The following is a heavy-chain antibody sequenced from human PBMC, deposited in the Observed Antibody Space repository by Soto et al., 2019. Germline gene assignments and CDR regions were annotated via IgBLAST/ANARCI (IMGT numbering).Heavy chain of an antibody. J-gene: IGHJ4*02. CDR2: ISYDGSNK. D-gene: IGHD6-19*01. Sequence: QVQLVESGGGVVQPGRSLRLSCAASGFTFSSYGMHWVRQAPGKGLEWVAVISYDGSNKYYADSVKGRFTISRDNSKNTRYLQMNSLRAEDTAVYYCAQAYSSGWYQGSFDYWGQGTLVTVSS. CDR3: AQAYSSGWYQGSFDY. CDR1: GFTFSSYG. V-gene: IGHV3-30*18.